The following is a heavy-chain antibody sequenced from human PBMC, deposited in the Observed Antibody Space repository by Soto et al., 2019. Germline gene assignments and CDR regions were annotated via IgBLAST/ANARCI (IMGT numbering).Heavy chain of an antibody. V-gene: IGHV3-48*01. J-gene: IGHJ6*03. CDR3: AREPLKYSGYEVYYYYYYMDV. CDR2: ISSSSSTI. CDR1: GFTFSSYS. Sequence: GGSLRLSCAASGFTFSSYSMNWVRQAPGKGLEWVSYISSSSSTIYYADSVKGRFTISRDNAKNSLYLQMNSLRAEETAVYYCAREPLKYSGYEVYYYYYYMDVWGKGTTVTVSS. D-gene: IGHD5-12*01.